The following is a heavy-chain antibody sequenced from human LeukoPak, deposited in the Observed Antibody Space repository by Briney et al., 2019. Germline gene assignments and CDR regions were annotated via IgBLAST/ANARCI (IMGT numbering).Heavy chain of an antibody. Sequence: GGSLRLSCTASGFTFRSYGMHWVRQAPGKGLEWLAFIQSDGGNKYYADSVKGRFTISRDNSKNTLFLQMSSLRGEDTAVYYCAKDKSMVRELDYWGQGTLVTVSS. J-gene: IGHJ4*02. D-gene: IGHD3-10*01. CDR3: AKDKSMVRELDY. CDR2: IQSDGGNK. CDR1: GFTFRSYG. V-gene: IGHV3-30*02.